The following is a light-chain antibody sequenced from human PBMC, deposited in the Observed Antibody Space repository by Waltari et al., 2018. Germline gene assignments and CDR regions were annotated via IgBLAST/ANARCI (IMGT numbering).Light chain of an antibody. Sequence: DIVMTQSPLSLPVNAGEAASIACRSRQSLLHTNGYNYLIWYLQKPGQSPKLLIYLGSNRASGVPDRFSGSGSGTDFTLKISRVEAEDVGVYYCMQALQSPWTFGQGTKVEIK. J-gene: IGKJ1*01. CDR3: MQALQSPWT. CDR2: LGS. V-gene: IGKV2-28*01. CDR1: QSLLHTNGYNY.